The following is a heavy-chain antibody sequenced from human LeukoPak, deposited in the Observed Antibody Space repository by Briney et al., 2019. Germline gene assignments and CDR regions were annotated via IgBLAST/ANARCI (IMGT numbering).Heavy chain of an antibody. CDR1: GFIFSSYA. CDR3: TKDRRGPAAGTWYFDS. V-gene: IGHV3-23*01. D-gene: IGHD6-13*01. J-gene: IGHJ4*02. CDR2: TSGGDSST. Sequence: GGSLRLSCAASGFIFSSYAMNWVRQAPGKGLEWVSVTSGGDSSTFYADSVKGRFIISRDNSKNTLYLQMSSLRAGDTAIYYCTKDRRGPAAGTWYFDSWGQGTLVTVSS.